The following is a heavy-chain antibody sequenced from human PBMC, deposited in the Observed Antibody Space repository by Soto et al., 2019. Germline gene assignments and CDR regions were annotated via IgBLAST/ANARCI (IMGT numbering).Heavy chain of an antibody. CDR1: GGSISSSSYY. D-gene: IGHD4-17*01. V-gene: IGHV4-39*01. Sequence: TSETLSLTCTVSGGSISSSSYYWGWIRQPPGKGLEWIGSIYYSGSTYYNPSLKSRVTISVDTSKNQFSLKLSSVTAADTAVYYCARLGDYGDVRFDYWGQGTLVTVSS. CDR3: ARLGDYGDVRFDY. CDR2: IYYSGST. J-gene: IGHJ4*02.